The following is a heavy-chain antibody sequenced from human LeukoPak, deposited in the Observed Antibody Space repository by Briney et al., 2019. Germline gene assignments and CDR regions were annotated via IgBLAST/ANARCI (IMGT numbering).Heavy chain of an antibody. Sequence: GRSLRLSCAASGFTFDNYAMNWVRQVPGKGLEWISLISWNSGTIGYADSVKGRFTISRDNANNFLYLQMNSLRAEDTALYYCVRDARYCPDVWGQGTTVTVSS. CDR3: VRDARYCPDV. CDR1: GFTFDNYA. V-gene: IGHV3-9*01. D-gene: IGHD2-8*02. J-gene: IGHJ6*02. CDR2: ISWNSGTI.